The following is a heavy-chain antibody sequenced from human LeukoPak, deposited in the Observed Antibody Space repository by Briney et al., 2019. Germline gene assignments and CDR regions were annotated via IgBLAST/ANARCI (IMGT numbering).Heavy chain of an antibody. V-gene: IGHV3-23*01. CDR3: ARGRPLTTVTPHYYYYYYYMDV. D-gene: IGHD4-17*01. J-gene: IGHJ6*03. CDR1: GFTFSSYG. Sequence: GGSLRLSCAASGFTFSSYGMSWVRQAPGKGLEWVSAISGSGGSTYYADSVKGRFTISRDNSKNTLYLQMNSLRAEDTAVYYCARGRPLTTVTPHYYYYYYYMDVWGKGTTVTVSS. CDR2: ISGSGGST.